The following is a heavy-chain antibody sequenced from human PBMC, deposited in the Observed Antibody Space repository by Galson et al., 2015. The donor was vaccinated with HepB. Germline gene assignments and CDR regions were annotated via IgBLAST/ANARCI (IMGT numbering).Heavy chain of an antibody. CDR3: ATVAGGFDYSHWYFNL. V-gene: IGHV1-2*02. Sequence: QSGAEVKKPGASVKVSCTASGYTFTAYYIQWVRQAPGQGLEWMGWIDPNSGVTNYAQNFQGRVTVTRDTSISTAYMELSGLRYDDTAFYYCATVAGGFDYSHWYFNLWGRGTLVTVSS. J-gene: IGHJ2*01. CDR2: IDPNSGVT. CDR1: GYTFTAYY. D-gene: IGHD3-16*01.